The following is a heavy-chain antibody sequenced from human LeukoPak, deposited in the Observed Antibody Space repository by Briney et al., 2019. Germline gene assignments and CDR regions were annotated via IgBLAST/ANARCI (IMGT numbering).Heavy chain of an antibody. CDR2: IRSKTNSYAT. CDR3: TRNRDSSSFSYYYYYGMDV. J-gene: IGHJ6*02. V-gene: IGHV3-73*01. D-gene: IGHD6-13*01. Sequence: PGGSRRLSWAASGFTFSGSAMQWVRQAAGKGLEWVGRIRSKTNSYATAYAGSVKGRFTISRDDSKNTAYLQMNSLKTEDTAVYYCTRNRDSSSFSYYYYYGMDVWGQGTTVTVSS. CDR1: GFTFSGSA.